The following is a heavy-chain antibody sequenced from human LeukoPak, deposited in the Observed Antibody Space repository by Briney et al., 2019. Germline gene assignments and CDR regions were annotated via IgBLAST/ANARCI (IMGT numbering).Heavy chain of an antibody. CDR2: IYTSGRA. Sequence: PSETLSLTCTVSGGSIGSYYWSWIRQPAGKGLEWIGHIYTSGRANYNPSRKSRVTMAVDTSKNQFSLKLSSVTAADTAVYYCARDSGSYYVVDYWGQGTLVTVSS. J-gene: IGHJ4*02. D-gene: IGHD1-26*01. CDR1: GGSIGSYY. CDR3: ARDSGSYYVVDY. V-gene: IGHV4-4*07.